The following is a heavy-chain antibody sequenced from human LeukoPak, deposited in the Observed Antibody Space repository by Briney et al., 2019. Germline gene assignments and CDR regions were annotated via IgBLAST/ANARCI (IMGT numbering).Heavy chain of an antibody. CDR1: GGSISSSNW. Sequence: SGTLSLTCAVSGGSISSSNWWSWVRQPPGKGPEWIGEIYHSGSTNYNPSLKSRVTISVDKSKNQFSLKLSSVTAADTAVYYCARSIYYGSMHYGMDVWGQGTTVTVSS. CDR3: ARSIYYGSMHYGMDV. J-gene: IGHJ6*02. V-gene: IGHV4-4*02. CDR2: IYHSGST. D-gene: IGHD3-10*01.